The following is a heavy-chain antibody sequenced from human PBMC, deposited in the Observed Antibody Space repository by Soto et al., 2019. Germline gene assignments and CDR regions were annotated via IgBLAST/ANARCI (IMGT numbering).Heavy chain of an antibody. J-gene: IGHJ5*02. V-gene: IGHV4-4*02. D-gene: IGHD3-3*01. CDR3: ARAVPFFLGP. Sequence: QVQLQESGPGLVKPSGTLSLTCAVFGGSISSNDWWSWVRQPPGKGLEWIGEIYDSGTSNYNPSLKSRVAISIDKSKKQFSLKLTSVTAADTAVYYCARAVPFFLGPWGQGTLVTVSS. CDR2: IYDSGTS. CDR1: GGSISSNDW.